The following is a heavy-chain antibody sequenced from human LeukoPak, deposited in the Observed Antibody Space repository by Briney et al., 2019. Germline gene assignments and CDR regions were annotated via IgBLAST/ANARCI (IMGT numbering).Heavy chain of an antibody. D-gene: IGHD4-17*01. Sequence: GASVKVSCKASGYTFTGYYMHWVRQAPGQGLEWMGWINPNGGGTNYAQKFQGRVTMTRDTSISTAYMELSRLRSDDTAVYYCARDSTTVTTNDAFDIWGQGTMVTVSS. CDR2: INPNGGGT. CDR3: ARDSTTVTTNDAFDI. CDR1: GYTFTGYY. J-gene: IGHJ3*02. V-gene: IGHV1-2*02.